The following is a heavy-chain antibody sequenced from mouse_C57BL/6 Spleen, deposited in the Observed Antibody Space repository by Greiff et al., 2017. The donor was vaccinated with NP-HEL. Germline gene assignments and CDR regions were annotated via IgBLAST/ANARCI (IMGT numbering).Heavy chain of an antibody. J-gene: IGHJ2*01. CDR1: GYTFTSYW. V-gene: IGHV1-69*01. CDR3: ARGGSKEDFYG. Sequence: VQLQQPGAELVMPGASVKLSCKASGYTFTSYWMHWVKQRPGQGLEWIGEIDPSDSYTYYTQNFKGKFTFTVDKASSTTYMQLSSLTSEDSAVYDCARGGSKEDFYGWGQGTTLTVAS. D-gene: IGHD2-5*01. CDR2: IDPSDSYT.